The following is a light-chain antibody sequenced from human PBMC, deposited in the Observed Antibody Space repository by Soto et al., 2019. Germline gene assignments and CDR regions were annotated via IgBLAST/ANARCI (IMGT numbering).Light chain of an antibody. CDR3: SSLTSSSPTL. CDR2: EVS. J-gene: IGLJ1*01. V-gene: IGLV2-14*01. Sequence: QSVLTQPASVSGSPGQSITISCTGTSSDVGGYNYVSWYQQHPGKVPKLMIYEVSNRPSGVVNRFSGSKSGNTASLTISRLHAEDADDYYCSSLTSSSPTLFGTGTKLTVL. CDR1: SSDVGGYNY.